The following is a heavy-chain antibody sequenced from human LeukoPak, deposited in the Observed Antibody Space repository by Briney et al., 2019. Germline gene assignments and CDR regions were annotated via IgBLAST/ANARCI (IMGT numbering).Heavy chain of an antibody. Sequence: SETLSLTCTVSGGSIRSSSYYWGWIRQPPGKGLEWIGTIYYSGSTYYNPSLKSRVTISVDTSKNQFSLKLTSVTAADTAVYYCARHSRHYSSGWLSSNPADSWGQGTLVTVSS. CDR2: IYYSGST. CDR1: GGSIRSSSYY. J-gene: IGHJ4*02. D-gene: IGHD6-19*01. V-gene: IGHV4-39*01. CDR3: ARHSRHYSSGWLSSNPADS.